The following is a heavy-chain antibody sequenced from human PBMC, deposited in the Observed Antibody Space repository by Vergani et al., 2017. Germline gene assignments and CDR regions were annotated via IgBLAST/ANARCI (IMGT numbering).Heavy chain of an antibody. CDR2: IDWDDDK. J-gene: IGHJ4*02. V-gene: IGHV2-70*15. Sequence: QVTLRESGPALVKPTQTLTLTCTFSGFSLSTSGMCVSWIRQPPGKALEWLARIDWDDDKYYSTSLKTRLTISKDTSKNQVVLTMTNMDPVDTATYCCARSTYYYDSSGYLDYWGQGTLVTVSS. D-gene: IGHD3-22*01. CDR3: ARSTYYYDSSGYLDY. CDR1: GFSLSTSGMC.